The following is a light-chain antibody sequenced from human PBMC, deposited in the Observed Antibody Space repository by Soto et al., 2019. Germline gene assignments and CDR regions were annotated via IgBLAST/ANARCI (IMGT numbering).Light chain of an antibody. Sequence: DIQMTQSPYSLSASVGDRVTITCRSSQCISSRLAWYQQKPGKAPKLLIYAASSLQSGVPSRFSGSGSGTDFTLTISSLQPEDFATFYFQQANSFPFTFGTETQVAI. CDR3: QQANSFPFT. V-gene: IGKV1D-12*01. J-gene: IGKJ3*01. CDR2: AAS. CDR1: QCISSR.